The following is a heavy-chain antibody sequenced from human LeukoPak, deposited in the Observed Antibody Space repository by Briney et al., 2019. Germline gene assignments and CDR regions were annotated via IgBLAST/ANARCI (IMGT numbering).Heavy chain of an antibody. Sequence: SETLSLTCTVSGGSISSSTYYWGWIRQPPGKGLEWIGSMYYSGSTYYNPPLNSRVTISVDTSKNQFSLQLNSVTPEDTAVYYCARTTVVATAITKYDVFDIWGQGTMVTVSS. D-gene: IGHD2-21*02. CDR1: GGSISSSTYY. CDR3: ARTTVVATAITKYDVFDI. J-gene: IGHJ3*02. V-gene: IGHV4-39*01. CDR2: MYYSGST.